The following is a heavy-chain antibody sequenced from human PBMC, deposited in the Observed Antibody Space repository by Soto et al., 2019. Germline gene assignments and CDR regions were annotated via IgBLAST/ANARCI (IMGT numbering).Heavy chain of an antibody. Sequence: SETLSLTCAISGDSVSSNSAAWNWIRQSPSRGLEWLGRTYYRSKWYNDYAVSVKSRITINPDTSKNQFSLQLNSVTPEDTAVYYCARSADYYGSGSYYIGEYWGQGTLVTVSS. D-gene: IGHD3-10*01. V-gene: IGHV6-1*01. CDR2: TYYRSKWYN. CDR3: ARSADYYGSGSYYIGEY. CDR1: GDSVSSNSAA. J-gene: IGHJ4*02.